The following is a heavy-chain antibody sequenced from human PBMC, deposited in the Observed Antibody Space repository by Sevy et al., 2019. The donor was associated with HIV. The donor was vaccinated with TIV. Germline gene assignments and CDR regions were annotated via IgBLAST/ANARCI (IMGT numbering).Heavy chain of an antibody. CDR1: GFTFSNAW. Sequence: GGSLRLSCAASGFTFSNAWMSWVRQSPGKGLEWVGRIRSKAGGGTTDYVTILKGKFTISRDDSRDILYLELNSLETEDTAVYYCTTDHRRDGIVVVPFEYWGQGTLVTVSS. J-gene: IGHJ4*02. V-gene: IGHV3-15*01. D-gene: IGHD2-15*01. CDR2: IRSKAGGGTT. CDR3: TTDHRRDGIVVVPFEY.